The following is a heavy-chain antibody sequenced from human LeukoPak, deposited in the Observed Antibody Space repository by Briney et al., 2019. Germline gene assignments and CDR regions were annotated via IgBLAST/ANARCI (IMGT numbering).Heavy chain of an antibody. J-gene: IGHJ3*02. Sequence: PGGSLRLSCAASGFTYSSHNMRWVRQAPGKGLEWVAVISYDGSNKYYADSVKGRFTISRDNSKNTLYLQMNSLRAEDTAVYYCASSSTVRGAFDIWGQGTMVTVSS. CDR3: ASSSTVRGAFDI. D-gene: IGHD4-11*01. CDR2: ISYDGSNK. V-gene: IGHV3-30-3*01. CDR1: GFTYSSHN.